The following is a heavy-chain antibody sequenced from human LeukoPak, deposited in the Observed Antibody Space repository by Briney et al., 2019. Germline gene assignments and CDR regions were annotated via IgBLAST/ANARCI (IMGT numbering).Heavy chain of an antibody. V-gene: IGHV4-4*02. D-gene: IGHD2-15*01. J-gene: IGHJ4*02. CDR1: GGSISSNNW. CDR2: IYHSGST. Sequence: PSGTLSLTCAVSGGSISSNNWWSWVRQPPGKGLEWIGEIYHSGSTHYNPSLKSRVTISVDKSKKQFSLKLSSVTAADTAVYYCATNSIGYCSGGSCYQVSDYWGQGTLVTVSS. CDR3: ATNSIGYCSGGSCYQVSDY.